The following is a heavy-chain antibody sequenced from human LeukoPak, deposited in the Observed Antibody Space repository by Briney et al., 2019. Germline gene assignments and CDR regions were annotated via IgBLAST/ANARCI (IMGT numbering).Heavy chain of an antibody. Sequence: GGSLRLSCAASGFTFSIYEMNWVRQAPGKGLEWVSFISGSGSTMHFGDSVKGRFTISRDNAKHPLYLQLNSLRGEDTAVYYCARRRWFDPWGQGTLVTVSS. V-gene: IGHV3-48*03. J-gene: IGHJ5*02. CDR2: ISGSGSTM. CDR3: ARRRWFDP. CDR1: GFTFSIYE.